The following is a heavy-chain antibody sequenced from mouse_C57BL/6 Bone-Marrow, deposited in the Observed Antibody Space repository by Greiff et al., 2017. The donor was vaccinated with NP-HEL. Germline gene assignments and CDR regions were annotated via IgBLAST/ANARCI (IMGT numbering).Heavy chain of an antibody. J-gene: IGHJ4*01. V-gene: IGHV5-17*01. CDR3: ARRTTVAANAMDY. Sequence: EVMLVESGGGLVKPGGSLKLSCAASGFTFSDYGMHWVRQAPDKGLEWVAYISSGSSTIYYADTVKGRFTISRDNATNTLFLQMTSLRSEDTAMYYCARRTTVAANAMDYWGQGTSVTVSS. CDR2: ISSGSSTI. CDR1: GFTFSDYG. D-gene: IGHD1-1*01.